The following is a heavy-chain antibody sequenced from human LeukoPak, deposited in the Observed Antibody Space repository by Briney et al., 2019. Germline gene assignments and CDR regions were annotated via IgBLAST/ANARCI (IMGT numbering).Heavy chain of an antibody. CDR1: GFTFSSYA. CDR2: ISYDGSNK. J-gene: IGHJ4*02. D-gene: IGHD1-14*01. V-gene: IGHV3-30-3*01. Sequence: GGSLRLSCAASGFTFSSYAMHWVRQAPGEGLEWVAVISYDGSNKYYADSVKGRFTISRDNSKSTLYLQMNSLRAEDTAVYYCAKDLNRDYYFDYWGQGTLVTVSS. CDR3: AKDLNRDYYFDY.